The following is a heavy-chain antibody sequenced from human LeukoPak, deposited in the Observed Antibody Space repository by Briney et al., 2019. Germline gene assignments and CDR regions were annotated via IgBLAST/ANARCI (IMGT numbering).Heavy chain of an antibody. CDR2: INTNTGNP. Sequence: ASVKVSCKASGYAFIDYAINWVRQAPGQGLEWMGWINTNTGNPTYAQGFTGRFVFSLDTSVSTTYLQISSLRAEDTAVYFCARDPGDDLVVPGDPWGQGTLVTVSS. CDR1: GYAFIDYA. D-gene: IGHD2-2*01. V-gene: IGHV7-4-1*02. J-gene: IGHJ5*02. CDR3: ARDPGDDLVVPGDP.